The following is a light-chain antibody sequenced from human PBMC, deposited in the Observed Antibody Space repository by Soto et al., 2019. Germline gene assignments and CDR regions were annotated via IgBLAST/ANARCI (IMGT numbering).Light chain of an antibody. V-gene: IGLV2-8*01. Sequence: QSALTQPPSSSVSPGQSVTISCTGTKNDIGVYDFVSWYQHHPGKAPRLIIYEVVQRPSGVPDRFSGSKSGNTASLTVSGLQAADEADYFCKSYAGSNTYVFGSGTKVNV. CDR2: EVV. CDR3: KSYAGSNTYV. CDR1: KNDIGVYDF. J-gene: IGLJ1*01.